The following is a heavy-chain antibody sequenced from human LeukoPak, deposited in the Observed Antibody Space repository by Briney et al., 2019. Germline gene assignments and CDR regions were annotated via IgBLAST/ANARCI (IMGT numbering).Heavy chain of an antibody. CDR2: IYHSGST. J-gene: IGHJ4*02. Sequence: SETLSLTCTVSGYSISSGYYWGWIRQPPGKGLEWIGSIYHSGSTYYNPSLKSRVTISVDTSKNQFSLKLSSVSAADTAVYYCARRRGEWEHDYWGQGTLVTVSS. CDR3: ARRRGEWEHDY. D-gene: IGHD1-26*01. V-gene: IGHV4-38-2*02. CDR1: GYSISSGYY.